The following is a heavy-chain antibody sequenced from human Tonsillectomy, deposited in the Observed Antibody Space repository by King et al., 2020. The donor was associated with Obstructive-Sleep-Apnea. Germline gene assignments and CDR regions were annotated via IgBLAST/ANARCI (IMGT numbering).Heavy chain of an antibody. CDR1: GGSISSGGYY. V-gene: IGHV4-31*03. D-gene: IGHD6-19*01. CDR2: ISYSGST. CDR3: ASGGSSGWYDAYYFEY. Sequence: VQLQESGPGLVKPSQTLSLTCTVSGGSISSGGYYWNWIRQHPGKGLEWIGYISYSGSTYYNPSLKSRVTISVDASKNQFYLNLTSVTVADTAVYYCASGGSSGWYDAYYFEYWGQGTLVTVSS. J-gene: IGHJ4*02.